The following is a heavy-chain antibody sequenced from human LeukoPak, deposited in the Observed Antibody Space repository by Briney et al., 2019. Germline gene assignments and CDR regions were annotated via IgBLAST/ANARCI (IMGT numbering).Heavy chain of an antibody. Sequence: GASVTVSFKSCVYTLTNYHINWVRQAAGQGRDGMGWMNPNSGNTGYEQKFQGRVTITRNTSISTAYMELSSRSSEATAVYYCARGRQQWLVRGSWFDPWGQGTLVTVSS. J-gene: IGHJ5*02. CDR2: MNPNSGNT. D-gene: IGHD6-19*01. CDR1: VYTLTNYH. V-gene: IGHV1-8*03. CDR3: ARGRQQWLVRGSWFDP.